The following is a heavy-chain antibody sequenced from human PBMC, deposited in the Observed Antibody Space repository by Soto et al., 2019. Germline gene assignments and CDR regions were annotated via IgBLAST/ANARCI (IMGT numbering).Heavy chain of an antibody. V-gene: IGHV3-74*01. J-gene: IGHJ6*02. CDR2: INRDGSVT. D-gene: IGHD2-2*01. CDR1: GLTYSTAW. CDR3: ARADIVVGPHMRL. Sequence: GGSLRLSCEVSGLTYSTAWMHWVRQAPGKGLVWVSSINRDGSVTNYADSVKGRFTISRDSAEKTLYLQINSLRADDTGVYYCARADIVVGPHMRLWVQGSTVTVSS.